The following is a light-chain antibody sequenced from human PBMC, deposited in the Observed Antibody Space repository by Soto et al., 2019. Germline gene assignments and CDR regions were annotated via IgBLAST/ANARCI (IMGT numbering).Light chain of an antibody. J-gene: IGKJ5*01. CDR3: QQYAGPPTT. V-gene: IGKV3-20*01. CDR1: QTVSNNY. Sequence: EIVLTQSPGTLSLSPWDRATLSCRASQTVSNNYLAWCQQKPGQAPRVIMYGASRRATGIPDRFSGGGSGTDFTLTISRLEPEDFAVYSCQQYAGPPTTFGQGTRLEIK. CDR2: GAS.